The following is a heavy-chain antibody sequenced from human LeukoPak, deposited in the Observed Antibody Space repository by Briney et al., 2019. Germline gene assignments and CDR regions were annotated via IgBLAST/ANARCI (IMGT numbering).Heavy chain of an antibody. J-gene: IGHJ4*02. CDR3: AKDQYDSSGPFDS. D-gene: IGHD3-22*01. CDR2: ISGSGGTT. CDR1: GFTFTSNA. Sequence: QPGGSLRLSCAASGFTFTSNAMSWVRQAPGKGLEWVSSISGSGGTTYYADAVKGRFTISRDNSKNTVYLQMSSLRAEDTAVYYCAKDQYDSSGPFDSWGQGTLVTVSS. V-gene: IGHV3-23*01.